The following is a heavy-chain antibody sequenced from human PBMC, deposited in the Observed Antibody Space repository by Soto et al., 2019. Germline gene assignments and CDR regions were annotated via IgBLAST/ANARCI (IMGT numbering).Heavy chain of an antibody. CDR2: IYYSGST. CDR3: ARPFSGGFSRG. D-gene: IGHD6-13*01. V-gene: IGHV4-39*01. Sequence: SETLSLTCTVSGGSISSSSYYWGWIRQPPGKGLEWIGSIYYSGSTYYNPSLKSRVTISVDTSKNQFSLKLSSVTAADTAVYYCARPFSGGFSRGWGQGSLVTGSS. CDR1: GGSISSSSYY. J-gene: IGHJ4*02.